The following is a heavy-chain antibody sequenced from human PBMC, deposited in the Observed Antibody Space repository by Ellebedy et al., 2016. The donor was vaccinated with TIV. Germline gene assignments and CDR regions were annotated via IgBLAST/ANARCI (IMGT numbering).Heavy chain of an antibody. CDR1: GFTFSSYS. Sequence: GESLKISCAASGFTFSSYSMNWVRQAPGKGLEWVSSISSSSSYIYYADSVKGRFTISRDNAKNSLYLQMNSLRAEDTAVYYCAKDAWEKARISWEHDYWGQGTLVTVSS. V-gene: IGHV3-21*01. J-gene: IGHJ4*02. D-gene: IGHD5-24*01. CDR2: ISSSSSYI. CDR3: AKDAWEKARISWEHDY.